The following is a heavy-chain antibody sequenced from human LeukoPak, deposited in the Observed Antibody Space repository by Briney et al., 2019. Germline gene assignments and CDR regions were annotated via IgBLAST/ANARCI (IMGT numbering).Heavy chain of an antibody. V-gene: IGHV3-23*01. CDR1: GFTFSSYA. D-gene: IGHD6-6*01. CDR2: ISGSGGST. Sequence: PGASLRLSCAASGFTFSSYAMSWVRQALGKGLEWVSAISGSGGSTYYADSVKGRFTISRDNSKNTLYLQMNSLRAEDTAVYYCAGGSSSSLVYFDYWGQGTLVTVSS. J-gene: IGHJ4*02. CDR3: AGGSSSSLVYFDY.